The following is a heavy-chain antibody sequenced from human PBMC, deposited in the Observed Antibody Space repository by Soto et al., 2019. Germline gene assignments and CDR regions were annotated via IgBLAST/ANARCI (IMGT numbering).Heavy chain of an antibody. D-gene: IGHD2-15*01. Sequence: GGSLRLSCAASGFTFSSYSMNWVRQAPGKGLEWVSSISSSSSYIYYADSVKGRFTISRDNAKNSLYLQMNSLRAEDTAVYYCARDGRSGGTPFDPWGQGTLVTVSS. CDR3: ARDGRSGGTPFDP. J-gene: IGHJ5*02. CDR1: GFTFSSYS. V-gene: IGHV3-21*01. CDR2: ISSSSSYI.